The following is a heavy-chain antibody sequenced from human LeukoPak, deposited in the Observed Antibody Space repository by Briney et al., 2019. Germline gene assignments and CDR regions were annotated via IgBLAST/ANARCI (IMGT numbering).Heavy chain of an antibody. J-gene: IGHJ5*02. D-gene: IGHD6-13*01. CDR1: GGSISSYY. V-gene: IGHV4-4*07. Sequence: NPPETLSLTCTVSGGSISSYYWSWIRQPAGKGLEWIGRIYTSGSTNYNPSLKSRVTMSVDTSKNQFSLKLSSVTAADTAVYYCAKGPGIAAAGAVFAFDPWGQGTLVTVSS. CDR2: IYTSGST. CDR3: AKGPGIAAAGAVFAFDP.